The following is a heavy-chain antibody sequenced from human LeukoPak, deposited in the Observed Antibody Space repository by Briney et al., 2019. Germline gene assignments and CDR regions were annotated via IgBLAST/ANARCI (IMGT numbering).Heavy chain of an antibody. Sequence: PGGSLRLSCAASGFTVSTNYMSWVRQAPGKGLEWVSVIYGGGSTYYADSVKGRFTISRDNSRNTLYLQMNSLRAEDTAVYYCARDRDGYNPFDYWGQGTLVTVSS. V-gene: IGHV3-53*01. CDR2: IYGGGST. D-gene: IGHD5-24*01. CDR1: GFTVSTNY. J-gene: IGHJ4*02. CDR3: ARDRDGYNPFDY.